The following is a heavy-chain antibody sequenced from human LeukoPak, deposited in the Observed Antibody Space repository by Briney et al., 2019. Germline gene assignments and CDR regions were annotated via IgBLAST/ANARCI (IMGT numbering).Heavy chain of an antibody. Sequence: SETLSLTCTISGDYFGRFNYYWGWIRQPPGKGLEWIVSMSYSGHTYYNPSLKSRVTTSIDTSKNQLSLNLKSVTAADTAVYYCARDRDVDDFDSWGHGTLVTVSS. D-gene: IGHD2-15*01. CDR1: GDYFGRFNYY. CDR2: MSYSGHT. J-gene: IGHJ4*01. CDR3: ARDRDVDDFDS. V-gene: IGHV4-39*07.